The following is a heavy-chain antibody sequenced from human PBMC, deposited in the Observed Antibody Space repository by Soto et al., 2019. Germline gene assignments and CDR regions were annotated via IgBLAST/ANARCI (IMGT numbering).Heavy chain of an antibody. CDR2: IKQDGSDK. CDR1: GFAFSNYW. CDR3: ARDYYASGSHDH. Sequence: EVQLVESGGGLVQPGGSLRLSCAASGFAFSNYWRTWVRQAPGEGLEWVGNIKQDGSDKYYGDSVKGRFSISRDNAKKSLYLQMNSLRAEDTAVYYCARDYYASGSHDHWGQGTLVTVSS. D-gene: IGHD3-10*01. V-gene: IGHV3-7*01. J-gene: IGHJ4*02.